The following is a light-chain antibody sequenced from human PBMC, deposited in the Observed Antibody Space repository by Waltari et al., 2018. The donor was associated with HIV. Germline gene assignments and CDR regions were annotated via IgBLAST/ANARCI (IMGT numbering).Light chain of an antibody. V-gene: IGLV2-8*01. CDR3: NSYAGSNNWV. J-gene: IGLJ3*02. CDR2: EVN. Sequence: QSALTQPPSASGSPGQSVTISCTGTSSDAGGSKYVSRYQQHPGKAPKLMIYEVNKRPSGVPDRFSGSKSANTASLTVSGLQADDEADYYCNSYAGSNNWVFGGGTKLTVL. CDR1: SSDAGGSKY.